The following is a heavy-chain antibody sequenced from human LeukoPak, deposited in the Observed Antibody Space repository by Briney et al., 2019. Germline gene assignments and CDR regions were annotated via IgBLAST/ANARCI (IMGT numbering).Heavy chain of an antibody. CDR3: ARRSAVRDAFDI. D-gene: IGHD3-10*01. CDR1: GFTFNSYY. V-gene: IGHV3-74*01. Sequence: GGSLRLSCAASGFTFNSYYLHWVRQGPGKGLVWVSRIDSDGSSTTYAHSVKGRFTISRDNAKNTLYLQMNSLRAEDTAVYYCARRSAVRDAFDIWGQGTMVTVSS. J-gene: IGHJ3*02. CDR2: IDSDGSST.